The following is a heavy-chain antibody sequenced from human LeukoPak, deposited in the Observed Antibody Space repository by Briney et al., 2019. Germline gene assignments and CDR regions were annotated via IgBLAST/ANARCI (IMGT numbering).Heavy chain of an antibody. V-gene: IGHV4-59*08. J-gene: IGHJ3*02. Sequence: SETLSLTCTVSGGSISSYYWSWIRQPPGRGLEWIGYIYYSGSTNYNPSLKSRVTISVDTSKNQFSLKLSSVTAADTAVYYCARHPRLRGAFDIWGQGTMVTVSS. CDR3: ARHPRLRGAFDI. CDR2: IYYSGST. CDR1: GGSISSYY.